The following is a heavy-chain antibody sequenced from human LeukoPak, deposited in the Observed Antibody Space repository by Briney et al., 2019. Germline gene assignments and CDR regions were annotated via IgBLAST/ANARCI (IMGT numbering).Heavy chain of an antibody. D-gene: IGHD5-18*01. CDR2: INHSGST. J-gene: IGHJ6*03. Sequence: PSESLSLTCAVYGGSFSGYYWSWIRQPPAKRLECIGEINHSGSTNYNPSLKSRVTLSVDATKNKFSLKLSSVTAADTAVGYCARATCGYSYGRGHYHYMDVWRKGTTVTVSS. CDR3: ARATCGYSYGRGHYHYMDV. CDR1: GGSFSGYY. V-gene: IGHV4-34*01.